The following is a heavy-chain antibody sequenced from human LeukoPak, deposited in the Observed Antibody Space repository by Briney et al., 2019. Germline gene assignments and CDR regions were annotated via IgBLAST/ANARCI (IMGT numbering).Heavy chain of an antibody. J-gene: IGHJ4*02. Sequence: SVTVSCKASGGTFSSYAISWVRQAPGQGLEWMGGIIPIFGTANYAQKFQGRVTITTDESTSTAYMELSSLRSEDTAVYYCARASYGYIPDFDYWGQGTLVTVSS. CDR3: ARASYGYIPDFDY. D-gene: IGHD5-18*01. CDR1: GGTFSSYA. V-gene: IGHV1-69*05. CDR2: IIPIFGTA.